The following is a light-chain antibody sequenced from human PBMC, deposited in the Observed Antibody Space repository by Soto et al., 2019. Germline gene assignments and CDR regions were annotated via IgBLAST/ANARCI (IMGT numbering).Light chain of an antibody. Sequence: DMQITQSPSSLSASVGDRVTIPCRASQGISTYLNWYQQKPGKAPKVLIYAASSLQSGVPSRFSGSGSETDFTLTISSLQPEDFATYSCQQSNSITWTFGQGTKVDIK. CDR1: QGISTY. J-gene: IGKJ1*01. V-gene: IGKV1-39*01. CDR3: QQSNSITWT. CDR2: AAS.